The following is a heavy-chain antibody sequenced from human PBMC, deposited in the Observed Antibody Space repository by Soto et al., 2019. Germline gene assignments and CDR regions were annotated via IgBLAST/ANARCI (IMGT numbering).Heavy chain of an antibody. CDR1: GGSFSGYY. Sequence: SETLYRTCAVYGGSFSGYYWSWIRQPPGKGLEWIGEINHSGSTNYNPSLRSRVTISVDTSKNQFSLKLSSVTAADTAVYYCARAGCSGGSCYTYYFDYWGQGTLVTVSS. J-gene: IGHJ4*02. CDR2: INHSGST. V-gene: IGHV4-34*01. D-gene: IGHD2-15*01. CDR3: ARAGCSGGSCYTYYFDY.